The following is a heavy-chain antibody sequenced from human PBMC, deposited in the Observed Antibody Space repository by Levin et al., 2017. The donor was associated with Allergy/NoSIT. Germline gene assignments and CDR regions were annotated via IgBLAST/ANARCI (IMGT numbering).Heavy chain of an antibody. CDR3: ARVNGQLLFDY. V-gene: IGHV4-59*01. Sequence: SQTLSLTCTVSGGSIRSYYWSWIRPPPGKGLEWIGYIYYSGSTNYNPSLKSRVTISVDTSKNQFSLKLSSVTAADTAVYYCARVNGQLLFDYWGQGTLVTVSS. CDR1: GGSIRSYY. CDR2: IYYSGST. J-gene: IGHJ4*02. D-gene: IGHD2-2*01.